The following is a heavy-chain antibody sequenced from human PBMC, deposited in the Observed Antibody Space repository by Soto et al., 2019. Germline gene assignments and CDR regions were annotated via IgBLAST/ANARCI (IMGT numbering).Heavy chain of an antibody. CDR2: INIDGSST. D-gene: IGHD3-22*01. CDR1: GFTFSSYW. V-gene: IGHV3-74*01. CDR3: ARASRGYYDSSGWNAFDI. J-gene: IGHJ3*02. Sequence: GGSLSLSCAASGFTFSSYWMHWVRQAPGKGLVWVSRINIDGSSTSYADSVKGRFTISRDNAKNTLYLQMNSLRAEDTAVYYCARASRGYYDSSGWNAFDIWGQGTMVTVSS.